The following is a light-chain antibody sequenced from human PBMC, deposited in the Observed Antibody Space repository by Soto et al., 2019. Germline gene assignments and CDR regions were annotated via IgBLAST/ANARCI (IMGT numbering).Light chain of an antibody. J-gene: IGLJ3*02. CDR1: ISDIGGYNF. CDR3: SSYAGRNTWV. Sequence: QSALTQPASVSGSPGQSITISCTGTISDIGGYNFISWYQHHPGKAPKLVIYDVNNRPSGISYRFSGSKSGNTASLTVSGLQAEDEADYYCSSYAGRNTWVFGGGTKVTVL. CDR2: DVN. V-gene: IGLV2-14*01.